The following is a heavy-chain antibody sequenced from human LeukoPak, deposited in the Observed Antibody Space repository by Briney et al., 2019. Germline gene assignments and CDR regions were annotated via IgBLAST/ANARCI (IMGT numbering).Heavy chain of an antibody. CDR1: GGSLNGHY. CDR3: ARGRDGYQDV. J-gene: IGHJ6*02. V-gene: IGHV4-34*01. D-gene: IGHD5-24*01. Sequence: SETLSLTCAVYGGSLNGHYWSWIRQPPGKGLEWIGEGSESGGTKFNPSLKSRVTISADTSKNQFSLKLNSVTAADTAVYYCARGRDGYQDVWGQGTTVTVSS. CDR2: GSESGGT.